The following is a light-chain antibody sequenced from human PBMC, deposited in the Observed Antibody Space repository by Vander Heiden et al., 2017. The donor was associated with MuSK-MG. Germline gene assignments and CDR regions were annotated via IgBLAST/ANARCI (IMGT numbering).Light chain of an antibody. J-gene: IGLJ2*01. CDR3: CSYAGSYTP. CDR2: DVN. CDR1: SSDVGGYNY. Sequence: QSALTQPRSVSVSPGQSVTISCTGTSSDVGGYNYVSWYQQHPGKAPKLMIYDVNKRPAGVPDRFSGSKSGNTAALTISGLQAEDEADYYCCSYAGSYTPFGGGTKLTVL. V-gene: IGLV2-11*01.